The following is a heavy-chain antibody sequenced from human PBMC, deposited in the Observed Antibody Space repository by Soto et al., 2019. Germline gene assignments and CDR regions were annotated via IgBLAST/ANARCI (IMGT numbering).Heavy chain of an antibody. V-gene: IGHV3-7*04. CDR1: AFTFSNYW. J-gene: IGHJ4*02. CDR3: ARDAPSNYFDC. CDR2: IKQEGSEK. Sequence: EVQLVESGGGLVQPGGSLRLSCSASAFTFSNYWMSWVRQAPGKGLEWVANIKQEGSEKYYVDSVKGRFTISRDNAKNSLYLQMNSLRADDTAVYYCARDAPSNYFDCWGQGTLVTVSS.